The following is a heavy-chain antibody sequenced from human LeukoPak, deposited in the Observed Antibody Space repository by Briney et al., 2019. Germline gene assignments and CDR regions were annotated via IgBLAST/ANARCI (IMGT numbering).Heavy chain of an antibody. D-gene: IGHD4-17*01. Sequence: GGSPRLSCAASGFTFTSYWMNWVRQAPGKGLEWVALINPDGSQTNYVDSVKGRFTISRDNAENSLYLQMNSLRAEDTAVYYCARDLGYGALDPGGQGTLVTVSS. J-gene: IGHJ5*02. CDR1: GFTFTSYW. V-gene: IGHV3-7*01. CDR3: ARDLGYGALDP. CDR2: INPDGSQT.